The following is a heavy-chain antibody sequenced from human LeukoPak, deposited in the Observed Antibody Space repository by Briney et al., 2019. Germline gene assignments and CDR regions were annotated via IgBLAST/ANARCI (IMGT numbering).Heavy chain of an antibody. CDR1: GGSISSSNYY. Sequence: SETLSLTCTVSGGSISSSNYYWGWIRQPPGKGLEWIGSIYYSGSTYYNASLQSRAPISVDTSKNQISLKLSSVTAADTAVYYCARPGSKWFGESTYFDYWGQGTLVTVSS. J-gene: IGHJ4*02. CDR3: ARPGSKWFGESTYFDY. V-gene: IGHV4-39*01. CDR2: IYYSGST. D-gene: IGHD3-10*01.